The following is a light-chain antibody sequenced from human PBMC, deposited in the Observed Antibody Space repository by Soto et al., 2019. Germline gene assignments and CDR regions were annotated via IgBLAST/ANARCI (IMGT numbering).Light chain of an antibody. V-gene: IGKV1-27*01. CDR3: QQSDSAPLT. J-gene: IGKJ4*01. CDR1: QGINFY. CDR2: SAS. Sequence: DIQMTQSPSSLFASVGDRVTITCRASQGINFYLAWYQQKPGKAPKLLIHSASTLQSGVPSRFAGSRSGTDFTLTINSMQPEAVANYFCQQSDSAPLTFGGGTKVDIK.